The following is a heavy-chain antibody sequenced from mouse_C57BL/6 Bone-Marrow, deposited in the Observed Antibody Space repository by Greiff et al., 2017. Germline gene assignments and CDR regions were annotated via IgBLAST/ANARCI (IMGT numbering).Heavy chain of an antibody. J-gene: IGHJ2*01. CDR2: FHPYNDDT. CDR3: ARGYYGSSGDYFDY. V-gene: IGHV1-47*01. CDR1: GYTFTTYP. D-gene: IGHD1-1*01. Sequence: VKLQESGAELVKPGASVKMSCKASGYTFTTYPLEWMKQNHGKSLEWIGNFHPYNDDTKYNEKFKGKATLTVEKSSSTVYLELSRLTSDDSAVYYCARGYYGSSGDYFDYWGQGTTRTVSS.